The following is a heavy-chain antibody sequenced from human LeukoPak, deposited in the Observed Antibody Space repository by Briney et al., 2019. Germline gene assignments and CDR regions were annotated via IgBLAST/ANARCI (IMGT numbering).Heavy chain of an antibody. Sequence: GGSLTLSCAASGFTLSSYVLRWVRQAPGRGLEWVSGISGSGGSTNYADSVKGRFTISRDNSKNTLYLQMNRLRVEDTAVYYCAKDSGSGWYQYGMDVWGQGTTVTVSS. CDR1: GFTLSSYV. D-gene: IGHD6-19*01. J-gene: IGHJ6*02. CDR3: AKDSGSGWYQYGMDV. CDR2: ISGSGGST. V-gene: IGHV3-23*01.